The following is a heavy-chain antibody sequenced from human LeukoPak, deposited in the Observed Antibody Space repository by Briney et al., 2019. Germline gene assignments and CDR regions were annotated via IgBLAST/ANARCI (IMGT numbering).Heavy chain of an antibody. CDR2: IYYSGST. CDR3: ARGIGGSSWYYDYYYYGMDV. CDR1: GGSISSYY. D-gene: IGHD6-13*01. V-gene: IGHV4-59*01. J-gene: IGHJ6*02. Sequence: PSETLSLTCTVSGGSISSYYWSWIRQPQGKGLEWIGYIYYSGSTNYNPSLKSRVTISLDTSKNQFSLKLSSVTAADTAVYYCARGIGGSSWYYDYYYYGMDVRGQGATVTDSS.